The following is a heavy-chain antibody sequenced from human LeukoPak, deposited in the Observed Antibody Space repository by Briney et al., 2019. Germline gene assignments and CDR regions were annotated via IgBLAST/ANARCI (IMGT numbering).Heavy chain of an antibody. CDR2: IKQDGSEK. D-gene: IGHD2-21*02. CDR1: GFTFSSYW. V-gene: IGHV3-7*03. CDR3: RSVVTATLYYYYGMDV. J-gene: IGHJ6*02. Sequence: GGSLRLSCAASGFTFSSYWMSWVRQAPGKGLEWVANIKQDGSEKYYVDSVKGRFTISRDNAKNSLHLQMNSLRAEDTAVYYCRSVVTATLYYYYGMDVWGQGTTVTVSS.